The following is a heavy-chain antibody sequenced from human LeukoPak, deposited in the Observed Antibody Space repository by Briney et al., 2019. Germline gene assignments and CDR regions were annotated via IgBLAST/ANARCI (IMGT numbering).Heavy chain of an antibody. Sequence: ASVKVSCKVSGYTLTELSMHWVRQAPGKGLEWMGGFDPEDGETIYAQKFQGRVTMTEDTSTDTAYMELSSLRSEDTAVCYCATTIPHYYDSSGYYQRLDYWGQGTLVTVSS. D-gene: IGHD3-22*01. J-gene: IGHJ4*02. CDR1: GYTLTELS. CDR3: ATTIPHYYDSSGYYQRLDY. V-gene: IGHV1-24*01. CDR2: FDPEDGET.